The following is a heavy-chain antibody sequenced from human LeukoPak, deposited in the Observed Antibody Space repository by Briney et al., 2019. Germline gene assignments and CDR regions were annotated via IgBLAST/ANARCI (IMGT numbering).Heavy chain of an antibody. V-gene: IGHV2-5*02. CDR2: IYWDDDK. Sequence: SGPTLVRPTETLTLTCTFSGFSLSSNGVSVGWIRQPPGKALEWLALIYWDDDKRYSPSLKSRLTITKDTSKNQVVLTMTNMDPVDTATYYCAHSPHYYDFWYLDYWGQGTLVTVSS. J-gene: IGHJ4*02. CDR1: GFSLSSNGVS. CDR3: AHSPHYYDFWYLDY. D-gene: IGHD3-3*01.